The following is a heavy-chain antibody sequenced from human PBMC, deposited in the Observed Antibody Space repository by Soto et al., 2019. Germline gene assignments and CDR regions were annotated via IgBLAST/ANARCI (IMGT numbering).Heavy chain of an antibody. J-gene: IGHJ4*02. CDR1: GGSISSGGYS. CDR3: MTDFQAF. Sequence: PSETLSLTCAVSGGSISSGGYSWSWVRQAPGKGLEWVARTKEDGSEKQYVDSVKGRFTISRDNAENSLYLQMNYVRAEDTAVYYCMTDFQAFWGQGTLVTVSS. CDR2: TKEDGSEK. V-gene: IGHV3-7*01.